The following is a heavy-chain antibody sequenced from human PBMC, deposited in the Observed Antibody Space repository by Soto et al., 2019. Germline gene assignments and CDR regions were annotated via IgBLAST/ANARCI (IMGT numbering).Heavy chain of an antibody. Sequence: GESLKISCKGSVYSFPSSLIGWVLHKPGKGLEWMGIIYPGDSETKYSPSFEGQVTISAEKSISTAYLQWSRLKASDTDMYYCARHWNYCDYGMDVWGQGTTVTVSS. J-gene: IGHJ6*02. CDR3: ARHWNYCDYGMDV. CDR2: IYPGDSET. D-gene: IGHD1-1*01. V-gene: IGHV5-51*01. CDR1: VYSFPSSL.